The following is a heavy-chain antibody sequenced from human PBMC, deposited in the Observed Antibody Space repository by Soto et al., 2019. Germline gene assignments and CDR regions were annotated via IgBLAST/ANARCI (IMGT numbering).Heavy chain of an antibody. Sequence: SETLSLTCNVSGYFVKNGYYWGWIRQPPGKGLEWIGSTYQGGATHRNPSLKSRVTMSIDTSKNQFSLELSSVTAADTAVYYCERDGGRYGYYYDNSGYISFDHWGQGTMVTVSS. D-gene: IGHD3-22*01. V-gene: IGHV4-38-2*02. J-gene: IGHJ4*02. CDR1: GYFVKNGYY. CDR2: TYQGGAT. CDR3: ERDGGRYGYYYDNSGYISFDH.